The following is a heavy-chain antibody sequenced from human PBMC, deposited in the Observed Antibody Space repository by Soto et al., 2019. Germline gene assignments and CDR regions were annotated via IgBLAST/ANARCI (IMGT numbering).Heavy chain of an antibody. D-gene: IGHD3-10*01. V-gene: IGHV1-18*01. Sequence: GASVKVSCKASGYTFRSYGISWLRQCPGQGLEWMGWISAYNGNTNYAQKLQGRVTMTTDTSTSTAYMELSSLRSEDTAVYYCARGVRTGFYGMDVWGQGTTVTVSS. CDR3: ARGVRTGFYGMDV. J-gene: IGHJ6*02. CDR1: GYTFRSYG. CDR2: ISAYNGNT.